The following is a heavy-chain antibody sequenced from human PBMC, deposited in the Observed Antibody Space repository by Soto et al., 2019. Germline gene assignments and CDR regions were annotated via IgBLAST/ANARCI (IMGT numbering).Heavy chain of an antibody. CDR2: ISGYDGRT. D-gene: IGHD2-21*02. J-gene: IGHJ6*02. CDR3: AREGDVPYYYYGMDV. V-gene: IGHV1-18*01. CDR1: GYTFTRYG. Sequence: QVHLVQPGAEVKKPGASVKVSCKTSGYTFTRYGISWVRQAPGQGLEWMGWISGYDGRTNFAQKVQDRVTMTTDTSTSTVDMELRSLSSDDTAVYYCAREGDVPYYYYGMDVWGQGTTVTVSS.